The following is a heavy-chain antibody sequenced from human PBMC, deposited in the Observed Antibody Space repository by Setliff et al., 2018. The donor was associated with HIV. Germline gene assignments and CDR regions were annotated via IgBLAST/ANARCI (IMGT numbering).Heavy chain of an antibody. CDR2: ISAYNGNT. V-gene: IGHV1-18*01. CDR1: GYTLINFG. D-gene: IGHD1-1*01. J-gene: IGHJ3*02. CDR3: ARENEGGAFDI. Sequence: GASVKVSCKASGYTLINFGISWVRQAPGQGLEWMGWISAYNGNTNSAQGLQGRVTLTTDTSTSTAYMDLRSLRSDDTAVYFCARENEGGAFDIWGQGTMVTVSS.